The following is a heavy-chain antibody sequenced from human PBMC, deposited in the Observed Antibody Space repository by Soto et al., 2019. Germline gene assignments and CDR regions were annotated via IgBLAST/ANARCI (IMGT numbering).Heavy chain of an antibody. CDR3: ARDHQGYDILTGYYRPYYFDY. CDR1: GGSISSSNW. Sequence: PSETLSLTCAVSGGSISSSNWWGWVRQPPGEGLEWIGEIYHSGSTNYNPSLKSRVTISVDKSKNQFSLKLSSVTAADTAVYYCARDHQGYDILTGYYRPYYFDYWGQGTLVTVSS. D-gene: IGHD3-9*01. J-gene: IGHJ4*02. V-gene: IGHV4-4*02. CDR2: IYHSGST.